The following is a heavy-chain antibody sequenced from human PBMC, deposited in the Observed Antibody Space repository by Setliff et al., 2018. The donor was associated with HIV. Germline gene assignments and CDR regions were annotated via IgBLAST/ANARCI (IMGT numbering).Heavy chain of an antibody. CDR1: SGSFGSYY. V-gene: IGHV4-34*01. CDR2: VNQRVTS. D-gene: IGHD3-16*01. J-gene: IGHJ4*02. CDR3: AGDKGGGYFDS. Sequence: PSETLSLTCAVNSGSFGSYYWSWLRQSPGKGLEWIGEVNQRVTSNYNPSLKSRVTTSIDESKSQFSLKLSSVTAADTAVYFCAGDKGGGYFDSWGQGTLVTVSS.